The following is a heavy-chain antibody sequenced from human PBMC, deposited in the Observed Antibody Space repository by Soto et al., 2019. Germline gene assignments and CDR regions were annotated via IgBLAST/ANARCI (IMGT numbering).Heavy chain of an antibody. Sequence: EVQLVESRGGLVQPGGSLRLSCAASGFTFSDHYMDWVRQAPGKGLEWVGRTRNKANSYATEYAASVKGRFTISRDDSKNSLYLQMNSLKTEDTAVYYCASSLGYCSSTTCHHYYFDYWGQGTLVTVSS. CDR2: TRNKANSYAT. CDR1: GFTFSDHY. D-gene: IGHD2-2*01. V-gene: IGHV3-72*01. J-gene: IGHJ4*02. CDR3: ASSLGYCSSTTCHHYYFDY.